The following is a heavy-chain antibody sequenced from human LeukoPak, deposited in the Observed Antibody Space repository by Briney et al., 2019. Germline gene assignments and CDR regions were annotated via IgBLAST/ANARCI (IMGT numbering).Heavy chain of an antibody. V-gene: IGHV4-59*01. Sequence: SETLSLTCTVSGGSISSYHWRWIPQPPGRGLEWIVYIYYSENTNYNPSLKRRVTISVDTSKNQFSLKLSSVTAADTAMYYCARGMGGNWFDPWGQGTLVTVSS. D-gene: IGHD2-8*01. CDR3: ARGMGGNWFDP. CDR2: IYYSENT. CDR1: GGSISSYH. J-gene: IGHJ5*02.